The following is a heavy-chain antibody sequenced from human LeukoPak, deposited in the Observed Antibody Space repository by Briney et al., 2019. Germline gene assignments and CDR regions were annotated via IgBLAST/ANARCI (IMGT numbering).Heavy chain of an antibody. Sequence: GGSLRLSCAASGFTFDDYTMHWVRQPPGKGLEWVSLLSWDGSSTYYADSVKGRFTISRDNSKNSLYLQMNSLRAEDTALYYCGKDYHGSGSDGAFDIWGQGTMVTVSS. J-gene: IGHJ3*02. CDR2: LSWDGSST. D-gene: IGHD3-10*01. V-gene: IGHV3-43*01. CDR3: GKDYHGSGSDGAFDI. CDR1: GFTFDDYT.